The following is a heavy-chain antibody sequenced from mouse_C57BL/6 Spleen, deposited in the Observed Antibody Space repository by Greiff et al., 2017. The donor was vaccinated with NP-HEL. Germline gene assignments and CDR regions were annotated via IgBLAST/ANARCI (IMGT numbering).Heavy chain of an antibody. V-gene: IGHV1-39*01. D-gene: IGHD1-1*01. CDR2: INPNYGTT. J-gene: IGHJ2*01. CDR3: ARTHYYGSREDYFDY. CDR1: GYSFTDYN. Sequence: VQLQQSGPELVKPGASVKISCKASGYSFTDYNMNWVKQSHGKSLEWIGVINPNYGTTSYNQKFKGKATLTVDQSSSTAYLQLNSLTSEDSAVYYCARTHYYGSREDYFDYWGQGTTLTVSS.